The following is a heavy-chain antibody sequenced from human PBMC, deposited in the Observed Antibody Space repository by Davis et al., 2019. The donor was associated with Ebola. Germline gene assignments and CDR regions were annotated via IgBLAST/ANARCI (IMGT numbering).Heavy chain of an antibody. CDR3: AKDTSNIWFDI. V-gene: IGHV3-23*01. D-gene: IGHD1-26*01. CDR2: VTSSGGGT. Sequence: GGSLRLSCAASGFTFSSYTMTWARQAPGKGLEWVSAVTSSGGGTYYADSVKGRFTISRDNSKDTLYQQMNGLRVEDTAIYYCAKDTSNIWFDIWGQGTNVTVSS. CDR1: GFTFSSYT. J-gene: IGHJ3*02.